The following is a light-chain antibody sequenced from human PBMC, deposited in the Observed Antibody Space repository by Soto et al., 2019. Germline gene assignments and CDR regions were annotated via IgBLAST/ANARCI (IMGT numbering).Light chain of an antibody. V-gene: IGKV3-20*01. CDR2: GAS. J-gene: IGKJ4*01. CDR3: QHYGY. CDR1: QSVSSSY. Sequence: EIVLTQSPGTLSLSPGERATLSCRASQSVSSSYIAWYQQKPGQAPRLLIYGASIRTTGIPDRFCGSGSGTDFTLTITILEPEDFAVYYCQHYGYFGGGTQVGIK.